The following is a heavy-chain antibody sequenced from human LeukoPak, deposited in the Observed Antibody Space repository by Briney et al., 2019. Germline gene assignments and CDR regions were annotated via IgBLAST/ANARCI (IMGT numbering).Heavy chain of an antibody. J-gene: IGHJ4*02. D-gene: IGHD5-18*01. CDR2: IYYSKNT. CDR1: GGSISSSSAY. V-gene: IGHV4-39*01. Sequence: SETLSLTCTVSGGSISSSSAYWGWIRQPPGKGLEWIGRIYYSKNTYYNPSLKGRVTISADTSKNQFSLTLGSVSATDTAVYYCVSPRGFSYGYFDYWGQGTLVAVSS. CDR3: VSPRGFSYGYFDY.